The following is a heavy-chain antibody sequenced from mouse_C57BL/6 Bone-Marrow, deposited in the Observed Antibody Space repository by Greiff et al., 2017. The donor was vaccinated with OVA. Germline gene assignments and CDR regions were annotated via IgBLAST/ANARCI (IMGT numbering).Heavy chain of an antibody. CDR1: GFSLTSYG. Sequence: QVQLKESGPGLVQPSQSLSITCTASGFSLTSYGVHWVRQPPGQGLEWLGVIWPGGSTDYNAAFISRLSISKDNSKSQVFLKMNRLQADDTAIYYCAQTGTSYAMDYWGQGTSVTVSS. CDR2: IWPGGST. V-gene: IGHV2-4*01. J-gene: IGHJ4*01. D-gene: IGHD4-1*01. CDR3: AQTGTSYAMDY.